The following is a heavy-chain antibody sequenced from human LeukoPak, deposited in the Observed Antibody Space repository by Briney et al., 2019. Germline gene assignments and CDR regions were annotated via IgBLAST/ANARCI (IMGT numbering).Heavy chain of an antibody. Sequence: SETLSLTCTVSGGSISSSSYYWGWIRPPPGKGLESIGSIYYSGSTYYNPSLKSRVTMSVDTTKNQFSLKLSSVTAADTAVYYCARHGIYSNYNYMDVWGKGTTVTVSS. CDR2: IYYSGST. J-gene: IGHJ6*03. D-gene: IGHD4-11*01. CDR1: GGSISSSSYY. CDR3: ARHGIYSNYNYMDV. V-gene: IGHV4-39*01.